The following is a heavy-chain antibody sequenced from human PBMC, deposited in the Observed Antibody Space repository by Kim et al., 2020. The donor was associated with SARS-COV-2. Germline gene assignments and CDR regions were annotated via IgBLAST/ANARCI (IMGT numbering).Heavy chain of an antibody. CDR3: ARERKPIIAVAGQDHWYFDL. Sequence: SVKVSCKASGGTFSSYAISWVRQAPGQGLEWMGGIIPIFGTANYAQKLQGRVTITADESTSTAYMERSSLRSEYTAVYYCARERKPIIAVAGQDHWYFDLWGRGTLVTVSS. V-gene: IGHV1-69*13. CDR1: GGTFSSYA. CDR2: IIPIFGTA. J-gene: IGHJ2*01. D-gene: IGHD6-19*01.